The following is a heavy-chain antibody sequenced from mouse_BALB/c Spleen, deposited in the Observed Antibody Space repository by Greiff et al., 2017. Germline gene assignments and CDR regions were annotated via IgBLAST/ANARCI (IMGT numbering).Heavy chain of an antibody. D-gene: IGHD1-1*01. CDR2: INPSSGYT. V-gene: IGHV1-4*02. J-gene: IGHJ2*01. Sequence: QVQLKESAAELARPGASVKMSCKASGYTFTSYTMHWVKQRPGQGLEWIGYINPSSGYTEYNQKFKDKTTLTADKSSSTAYMQLSSLTSEDSAVYYCARTLITTVVATDYFDYWGQGTTLTVSS. CDR3: ARTLITTVVATDYFDY. CDR1: GYTFTSYT.